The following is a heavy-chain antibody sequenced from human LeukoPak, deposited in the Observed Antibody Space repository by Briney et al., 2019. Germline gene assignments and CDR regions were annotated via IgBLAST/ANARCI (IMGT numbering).Heavy chain of an antibody. CDR1: GGSFSGYY. CDR2: INHSGST. D-gene: IGHD2-2*02. V-gene: IGHV4-34*01. J-gene: IGHJ4*02. Sequence: PSETLSLTCAVYGGSFSGYYWSWIRQPPGKGLEWIGEINHSGSTNYNPSLKSRVTISVDTSKNQFSLKLSSVTAADTAVYYCARGDAIGLFDYWGQGTLVTVSS. CDR3: ARGDAIGLFDY.